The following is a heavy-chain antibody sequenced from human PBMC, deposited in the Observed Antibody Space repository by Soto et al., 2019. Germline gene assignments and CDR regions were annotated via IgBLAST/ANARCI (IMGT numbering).Heavy chain of an antibody. J-gene: IGHJ1*01. D-gene: IGHD2-15*01. V-gene: IGHV1-46*01. CDR2: INPSGGST. CDR3: ARARRDCSGGSCYWFQQ. Sequence: ASVQVSCKASGYTFTSYYMHWLRQAPGQGLEWMGIINPSGGSTSYAQKFQGRVTMTRDTSTSTVYMELSSLRSEDTAVYYCARARRDCSGGSCYWFQQWGQGTLVTVSS. CDR1: GYTFTSYY.